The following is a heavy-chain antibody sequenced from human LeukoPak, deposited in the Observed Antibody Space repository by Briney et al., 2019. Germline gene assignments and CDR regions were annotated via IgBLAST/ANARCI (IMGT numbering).Heavy chain of an antibody. V-gene: IGHV1-2*02. D-gene: IGHD6-25*01. CDR2: ISPNIGDT. CDR1: GYTFTDSN. J-gene: IGHJ4*02. Sequence: ASVKVSCKPSGYTFTDSNIHWVRQAPGVGLEWMGWISPNIGDTKYVESFQGRVTMTRDTSICTAYMELTSLTPDDTAIYYCARSPSGPSANWGRGTLVTVSS. CDR3: ARSPSGPSAN.